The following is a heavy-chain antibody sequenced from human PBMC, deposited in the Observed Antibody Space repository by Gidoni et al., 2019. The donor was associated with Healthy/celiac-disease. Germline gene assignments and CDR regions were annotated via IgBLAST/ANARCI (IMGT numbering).Heavy chain of an antibody. CDR3: ASSGGTTPAAFDI. Sequence: GVVQPGRSLRLSCAASGFTFSSYAMHWVRQAPGKGLEWVAVISYDGSNKYYADSVKGRFTISRDNSKNTLYLQMNSLRAEDTAVYYCASSGGTTPAAFDIWGQGTMVTVSS. CDR1: GFTFSSYA. CDR2: ISYDGSNK. V-gene: IGHV3-30-3*01. D-gene: IGHD1-1*01. J-gene: IGHJ3*02.